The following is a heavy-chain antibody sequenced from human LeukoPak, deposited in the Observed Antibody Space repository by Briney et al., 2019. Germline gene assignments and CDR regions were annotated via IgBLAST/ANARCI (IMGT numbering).Heavy chain of an antibody. CDR3: AKLLYYYDSSQPY. D-gene: IGHD3-22*01. J-gene: IGHJ4*02. V-gene: IGHV3-23*01. Sequence: GGSLRLSCAASGFIFSNYGMGWVRHAPGKGLEWVSVISGRGDNTYYGDSVKGRFTISRDNTKNTLYLQMNSLRAEDTAVYYCAKLLYYYDSSQPYWGQGTLVTVSS. CDR1: GFIFSNYG. CDR2: ISGRGDNT.